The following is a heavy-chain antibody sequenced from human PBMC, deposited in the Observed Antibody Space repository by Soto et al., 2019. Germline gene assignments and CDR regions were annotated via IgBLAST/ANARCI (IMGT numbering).Heavy chain of an antibody. Sequence: SGPTLVNPTQTLTLTCTFSGFSLSTGGMGVGWIRQPPGKALEWLAFIYWDGDRRYSPSLMNRLTIAKDTSKNQVVLTMANMDPVDTATYYCVHSRCGGDCLQSYSSHYYYGMDIWGQGTTVTGSS. D-gene: IGHD2-21*02. J-gene: IGHJ6*02. CDR2: IYWDGDR. V-gene: IGHV2-5*02. CDR3: VHSRCGGDCLQSYSSHYYYGMDI. CDR1: GFSLSTGGMG.